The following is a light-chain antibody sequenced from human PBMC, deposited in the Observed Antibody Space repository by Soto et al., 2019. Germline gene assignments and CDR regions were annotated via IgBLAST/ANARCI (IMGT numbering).Light chain of an antibody. Sequence: EIVLTQSPGTLSLSPGERATLSCRASQSVGSSFLAWYQQRPGQGPRLLIYGASSRATGIPARFSGSGSGTDFTLSISRLEPEDFAVYYCQQYGSSPRTFGQGTKVEIK. CDR3: QQYGSSPRT. CDR1: QSVGSSF. V-gene: IGKV3-20*01. CDR2: GAS. J-gene: IGKJ1*01.